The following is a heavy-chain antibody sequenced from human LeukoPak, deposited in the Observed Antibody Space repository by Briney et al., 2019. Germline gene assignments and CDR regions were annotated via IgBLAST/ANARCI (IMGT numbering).Heavy chain of an antibody. J-gene: IGHJ4*02. V-gene: IGHV1-69*01. D-gene: IGHD2-15*01. Sequence: SVKVSCKASGGTFSSYAISWVRQAPGQGLEWMGGIIPIFGTANYAQKFQGRVTITADESTSTAYTELSSLRSEDTAVYYCAREVVPLYYFDYWGQGTLVTVSS. CDR2: IIPIFGTA. CDR3: AREVVPLYYFDY. CDR1: GGTFSSYA.